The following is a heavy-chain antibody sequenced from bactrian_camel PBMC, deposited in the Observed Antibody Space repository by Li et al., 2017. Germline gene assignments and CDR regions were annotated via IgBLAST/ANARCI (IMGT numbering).Heavy chain of an antibody. Sequence: HVQLVESGGGSVQTGGSLRLSCVVSGHSRGSNCVGWYRLPPGGAPAEREGIAAIRRSGGETWYAGSVKGRFTISKDNAENTLYLQMDSLKPDDTAMYYCAALPRGFCGPGGTWKSQLNSGYWARGPRSPSPQ. V-gene: IGHV3S55*01. D-gene: IGHD2*01. CDR2: IRRSGGET. CDR1: GHSRGSNC. J-gene: IGHJ4*01.